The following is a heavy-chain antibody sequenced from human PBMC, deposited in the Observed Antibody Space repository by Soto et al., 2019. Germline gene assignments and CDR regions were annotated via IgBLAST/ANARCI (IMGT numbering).Heavy chain of an antibody. V-gene: IGHV3-48*03. Sequence: LRLSCAASGFTFSSYEMNWVRQAPGKGLEWVPDITSTGSTRYYADSVKGRFTISRDNAKNSLYLQMNSLRAEDTAVYYCARGYCTSSACHWNFDYWGQGTLVTVSS. CDR2: ITSTGSTR. CDR1: GFTFSSYE. CDR3: ARGYCTSSACHWNFDY. J-gene: IGHJ4*02. D-gene: IGHD2-8*02.